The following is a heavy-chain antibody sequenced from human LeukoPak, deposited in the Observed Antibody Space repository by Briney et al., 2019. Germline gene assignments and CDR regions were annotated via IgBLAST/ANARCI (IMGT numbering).Heavy chain of an antibody. CDR1: GGPFSGYY. J-gene: IGHJ4*02. D-gene: IGHD2-21*02. CDR2: INHSGST. V-gene: IGHV4-34*01. Sequence: PSETLSLTCAVYGGPFSGYYWSWIRQPPGKGLEWIGEINHSGSTNYNPSLKSRVTISVDTSKNQFSLKLSSVTAADTAVYYCARGSESGGDIPPYYFDYWGQGTLVTVSS. CDR3: ARGSESGGDIPPYYFDY.